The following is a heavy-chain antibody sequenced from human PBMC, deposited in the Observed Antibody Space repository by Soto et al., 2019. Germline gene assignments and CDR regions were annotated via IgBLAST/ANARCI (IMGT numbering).Heavy chain of an antibody. V-gene: IGHV4-34*01. Sequence: QVQLQQWGAGLLKPSETLSLTCAVYGGSFSGYYWSWIRQPPGKGLEWIGEITRSGSTNYNPSLKSRVTISVDPSQQQFSLSLTSVTAADTAVYFCVRALAAVQEWGQGTLVTVSS. CDR3: VRALAAVQE. CDR2: ITRSGST. J-gene: IGHJ4*02. CDR1: GGSFSGYY. D-gene: IGHD6-13*01.